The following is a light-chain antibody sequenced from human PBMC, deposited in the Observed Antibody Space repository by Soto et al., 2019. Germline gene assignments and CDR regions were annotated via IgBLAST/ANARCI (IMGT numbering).Light chain of an antibody. CDR2: GAS. J-gene: IGKJ5*01. V-gene: IGKV3-20*01. Sequence: EIVLTQSPGTLSLSPGERATLSCRASQSVSSSYLAWYQQKSGQAPRLFIYGASSRATGIPDRFSGSGSGTDFTLTISRLEPEDFAAYYCQQYGSSPITFGQGTRLEIK. CDR1: QSVSSSY. CDR3: QQYGSSPIT.